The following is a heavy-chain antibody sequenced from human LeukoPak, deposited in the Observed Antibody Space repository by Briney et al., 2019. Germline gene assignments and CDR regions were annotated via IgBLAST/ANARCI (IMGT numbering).Heavy chain of an antibody. D-gene: IGHD2-15*01. J-gene: IGHJ4*02. CDR2: IYYSGST. CDR1: GGSISSYY. Sequence: SETLSLTCTVSGGSISSYYWSWIRQPPGKGLEWIGYIYYSGSTNYNPSLKSRVTISVDTSKNQFSLKLSSVTAADTAVYYCARLVVAATPDYWGQGTLVTVSS. CDR3: ARLVVAATPDY. V-gene: IGHV4-59*08.